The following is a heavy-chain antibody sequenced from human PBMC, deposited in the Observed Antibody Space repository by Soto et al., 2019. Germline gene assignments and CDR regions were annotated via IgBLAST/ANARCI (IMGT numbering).Heavy chain of an antibody. CDR1: GYTFSSYG. V-gene: IGHV1-2*04. J-gene: IGHJ5*02. Sequence: EASVKVSCKASGYTFSSYGISWVLQAPGQGLEWMGWINPNSGGTNYAQKFQGWVTVTRDTSISTAYMELSRLRSDDTAVYYCAREVSSYCSGGSCYSGWFDPWGQGTLVTVSS. CDR2: INPNSGGT. D-gene: IGHD2-15*01. CDR3: AREVSSYCSGGSCYSGWFDP.